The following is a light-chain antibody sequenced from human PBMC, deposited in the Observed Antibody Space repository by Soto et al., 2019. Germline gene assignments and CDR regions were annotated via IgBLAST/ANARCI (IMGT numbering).Light chain of an antibody. V-gene: IGKV3-20*01. CDR1: QSISSN. Sequence: LTESRATVPGSAEESATLSCRASQSISSNLAWYQQKPGQAPRLLIYGASNRATGIPDRFSGSGSGTDFTLTISRLEPEDFAVYYCQQYGSSGTFGQGTKVDIK. CDR3: QQYGSSGT. CDR2: GAS. J-gene: IGKJ1*01.